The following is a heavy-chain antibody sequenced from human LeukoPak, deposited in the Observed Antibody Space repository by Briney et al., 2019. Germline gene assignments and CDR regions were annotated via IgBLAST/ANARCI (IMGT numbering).Heavy chain of an antibody. Sequence: GASVKVSCKASGGTFSSYAISWVRQAPGQGLEWMGGIIPIFGTANYAQKFQGRVTITADESTSTAYMELSSLRSEDTAVYYCARARVVVSLYYYYGMDVWGQGATVTVSS. D-gene: IGHD3-22*01. CDR3: ARARVVVSLYYYYGMDV. CDR1: GGTFSSYA. CDR2: IIPIFGTA. J-gene: IGHJ6*02. V-gene: IGHV1-69*01.